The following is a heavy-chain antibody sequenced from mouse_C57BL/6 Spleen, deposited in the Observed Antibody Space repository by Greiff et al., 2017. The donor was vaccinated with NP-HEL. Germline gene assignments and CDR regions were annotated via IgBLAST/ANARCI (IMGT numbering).Heavy chain of an antibody. CDR2: IWGDGST. J-gene: IGHJ4*01. Sequence: VQLQQSGPGLVAPSQSLSITCTVSGFSLTSYGVRWVRQPPGQGLEWLGVIWGDGSTNYHSALISRLSISKENSKSEDVLKLNSLKNDDTATYYFSKPDYYMDYWGQGTSVTVSS. V-gene: IGHV2-3*01. D-gene: IGHD1-1*01. CDR1: GFSLTSYG. CDR3: SKPDYYMDY.